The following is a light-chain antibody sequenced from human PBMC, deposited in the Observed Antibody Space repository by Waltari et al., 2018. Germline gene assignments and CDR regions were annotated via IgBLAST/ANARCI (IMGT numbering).Light chain of an antibody. CDR2: EVS. CDR3: SSYTSSSTPRV. Sequence: QSALTQPASVSGSPGQSSTISCTGTSRYVGGYNYVSWYQQHPGKAPKLMIYEVSNRPSGVSNRFSGSKSGNTASLTISGLQAEDEADYYCSSYTSSSTPRVFGGGTKLTVL. CDR1: SRYVGGYNY. V-gene: IGLV2-14*01. J-gene: IGLJ3*02.